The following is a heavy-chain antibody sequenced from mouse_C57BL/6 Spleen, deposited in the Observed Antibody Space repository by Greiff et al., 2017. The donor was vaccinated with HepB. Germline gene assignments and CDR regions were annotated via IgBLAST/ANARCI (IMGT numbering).Heavy chain of an antibody. D-gene: IGHD2-4*01. V-gene: IGHV1-18*01. Sequence: EVKLQQSGPELVKPGASVKIPCKASGYTFTDYNMDWVKQSHGKSLEWIGDINPNNGGTIYNQKFKGKATLTVDKSSSTAYMELRSLTSEDTAVYYCARWGLRRYYYAMDYWGQGTSVTVSS. CDR2: INPNNGGT. CDR3: ARWGLRRYYYAMDY. CDR1: GYTFTDYN. J-gene: IGHJ4*01.